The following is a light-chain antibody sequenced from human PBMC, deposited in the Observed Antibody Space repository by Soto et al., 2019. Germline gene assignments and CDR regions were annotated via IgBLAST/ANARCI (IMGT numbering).Light chain of an antibody. CDR1: SSNIGKNS. Sequence: QSVLTQPPSVSAAPGQKVTISCSGSSSNIGKNSVSWYQHLPGTAPKLLIYDRNKRPSGIPDRFSGSKSGTSATLGITGLQTGDEAEYYCGTWDSSLSAVVFGGGTKLTVL. CDR2: DRN. CDR3: GTWDSSLSAVV. J-gene: IGLJ2*01. V-gene: IGLV1-51*01.